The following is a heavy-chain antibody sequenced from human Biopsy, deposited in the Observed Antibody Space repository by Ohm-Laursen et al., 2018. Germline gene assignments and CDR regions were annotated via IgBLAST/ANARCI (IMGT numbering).Heavy chain of an antibody. Sequence: DTLSLTCTVSGDSFSSGSFYWTWIRQPPGQGLEYIGYIYDRGSTANYNPSLESRVTMSVDMPKNQFSLKLSSVTAADTAIYYCARGMRSSGWPYFDSWGQGTLVTVSS. V-gene: IGHV4-61*01. CDR1: GDSFSSGSFY. CDR3: ARGMRSSGWPYFDS. D-gene: IGHD6-19*01. CDR2: IYDRGSTA. J-gene: IGHJ4*02.